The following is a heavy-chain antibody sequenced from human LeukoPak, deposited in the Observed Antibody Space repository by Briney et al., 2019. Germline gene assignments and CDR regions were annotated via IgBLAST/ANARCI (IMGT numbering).Heavy chain of an antibody. J-gene: IGHJ3*02. V-gene: IGHV4-30-4*08. CDR1: GGSIRSGDYY. CDR3: ARLPVWDAFDI. D-gene: IGHD1-14*01. CDR2: IYSSGST. Sequence: SEPLPLTCTVSGGSIRSGDYYWSCIPQPPGKGLVWIGYIYSSGSTYYNPSLKSRVTISVDTSKSQFSLKLSSVTAADTAVYYCARLPVWDAFDIWGQGTMVTVSS.